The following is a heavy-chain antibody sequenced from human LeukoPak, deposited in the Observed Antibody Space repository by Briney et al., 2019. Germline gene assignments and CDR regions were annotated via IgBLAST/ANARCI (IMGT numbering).Heavy chain of an antibody. CDR1: GFTFSNYA. CDR2: IGSSGGDT. Sequence: PGGSLRLSCTPSGFTFSNYAMNWVRQAPGKGLEWVSGIGSSGGDTYYADPVKGRFTISRDNSKNMLYLQMNSLRADDTALYYCAKYLMAKGPPYALDVWGQGTTVTVSS. V-gene: IGHV3-23*01. J-gene: IGHJ6*02. D-gene: IGHD2-8*01. CDR3: AKYLMAKGPPYALDV.